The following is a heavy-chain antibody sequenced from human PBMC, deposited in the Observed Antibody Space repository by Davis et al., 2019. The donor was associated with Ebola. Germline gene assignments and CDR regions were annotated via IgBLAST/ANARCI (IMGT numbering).Heavy chain of an antibody. J-gene: IGHJ4*02. Sequence: MPSETLSLTCTVSGGSISSYYWSWIRQPPGKGLEWIGYMYYSGITDYNPSLRSRVTVSVDTSKNQFSLRLTSVTAADTAVYYCAGQDRGLGYWGQGTLVTVSS. CDR3: AGQDRGLGY. D-gene: IGHD3-22*01. V-gene: IGHV4-59*01. CDR1: GGSISSYY. CDR2: MYYSGIT.